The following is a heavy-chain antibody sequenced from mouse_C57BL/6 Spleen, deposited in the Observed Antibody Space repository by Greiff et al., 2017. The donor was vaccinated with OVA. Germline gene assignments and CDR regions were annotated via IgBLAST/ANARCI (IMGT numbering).Heavy chain of an antibody. V-gene: IGHV1-50*01. J-gene: IGHJ3*01. D-gene: IGHD2-5*01. CDR2: IDPSDSYT. CDR3: ANSNPFAY. Sequence: VQLQQPGAELVKPGASVKLSCTASGYTFTSYWMQWVKQRPGQGLEWIGEIDPSDSYTNYNQKFKGKATLTVDTSSSTAYMQLSSLTSEDSAVYYCANSNPFAYWGQGTLVTVSA. CDR1: GYTFTSYW.